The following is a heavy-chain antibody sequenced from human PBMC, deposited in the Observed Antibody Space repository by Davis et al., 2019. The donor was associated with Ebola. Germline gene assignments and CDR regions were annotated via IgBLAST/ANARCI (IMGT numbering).Heavy chain of an antibody. D-gene: IGHD5-18*01. CDR3: VRGGRYSYGAFDY. CDR1: AFTFSSCW. V-gene: IGHV3-74*01. Sequence: GESLKISCATSAFTFSSCWMHWVRQAPGKGLVWVSRINGDGSSTNYADSVKDRFTISRDNAKSTLYLQVNSLRAEDTAVYYCVRGGRYSYGAFDYWGQGTLVTVSS. J-gene: IGHJ4*02. CDR2: INGDGSST.